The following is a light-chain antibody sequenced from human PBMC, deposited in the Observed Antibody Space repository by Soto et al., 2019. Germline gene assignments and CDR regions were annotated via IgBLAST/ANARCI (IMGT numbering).Light chain of an antibody. Sequence: IQLTQSPSSLSASVGDRVTITCRASQGISSNLAWYQQKPGKAPKLLIYDASNLEAGVPSRFRGSGSGTDFTFTISRLQPEDIATYYCQQYENLPTFGQGTRLEI. CDR2: DAS. CDR3: QQYENLPT. J-gene: IGKJ5*01. V-gene: IGKV1-33*01. CDR1: QGISSN.